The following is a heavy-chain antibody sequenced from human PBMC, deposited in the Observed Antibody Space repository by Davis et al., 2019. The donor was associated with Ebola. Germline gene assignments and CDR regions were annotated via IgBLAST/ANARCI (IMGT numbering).Heavy chain of an antibody. V-gene: IGHV3-23*01. CDR1: VITFSSYA. Sequence: GGSLRLSCTDSVITFSSYAMTWVRQAPGKGLEWVSAISGSGGSTYYADSVKGRFTISRDNSKNTLYLQMNSLRAEDTAVYYCARGSIYYYYGMDVWGKGTTVTVSS. CDR2: ISGSGGST. J-gene: IGHJ6*04. CDR3: ARGSIYYYYGMDV. D-gene: IGHD6-6*01.